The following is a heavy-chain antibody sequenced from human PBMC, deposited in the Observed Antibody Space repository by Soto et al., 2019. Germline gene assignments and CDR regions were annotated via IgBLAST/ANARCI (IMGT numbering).Heavy chain of an antibody. Sequence: GGSLRLSCAASGFTVSSNYVSWVRQAPGKGLEWVSVIYSGGSTYYADSVKGRFTISRDNSKNTLYLQMNSLRAEDTAVYYCARDYYDSSGSHAFDIWGQGTMVTVSS. CDR1: GFTVSSNY. J-gene: IGHJ3*02. V-gene: IGHV3-53*01. D-gene: IGHD3-22*01. CDR3: ARDYYDSSGSHAFDI. CDR2: IYSGGST.